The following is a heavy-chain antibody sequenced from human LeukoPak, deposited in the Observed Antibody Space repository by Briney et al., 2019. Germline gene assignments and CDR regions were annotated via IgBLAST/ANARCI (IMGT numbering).Heavy chain of an antibody. Sequence: SETLSLTCAVYGGSFSGYYWSWIRQPPGKGLEWIGGINHSGSTNYNPSLKSRVTISVDTSKNQFSLKLSSVTAADTAVYYCARSGSYSYFDYWGQGTLVTVSS. CDR3: ARSGSYSYFDY. CDR1: GGSFSGYY. J-gene: IGHJ4*02. D-gene: IGHD1-26*01. V-gene: IGHV4-34*01. CDR2: INHSGST.